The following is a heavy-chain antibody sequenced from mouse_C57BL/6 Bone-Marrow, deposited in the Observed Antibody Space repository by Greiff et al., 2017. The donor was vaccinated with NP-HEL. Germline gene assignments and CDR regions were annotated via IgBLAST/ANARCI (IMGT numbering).Heavy chain of an antibody. CDR2: INPYNGGT. CDR1: GYTFTDYY. D-gene: IGHD1-1*01. J-gene: IGHJ4*01. Sequence: VQLQQSGPVLVKPGASVKMSCKASGYTFTDYYMNWVKQSHGKSLEWIGVINPYNGGTSYNQKFKGKATLTVDKSSSTAYMELNSLTSEYSAVYYCARLDYYGSSYGDMDYWGQGTSVTVSS. CDR3: ARLDYYGSSYGDMDY. V-gene: IGHV1-19*01.